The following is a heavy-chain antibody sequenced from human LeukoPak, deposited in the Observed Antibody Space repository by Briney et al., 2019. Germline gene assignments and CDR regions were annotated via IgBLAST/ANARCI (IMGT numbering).Heavy chain of an antibody. J-gene: IGHJ3*02. CDR2: INPTTGDS. CDR3: ARYGFSTVWQGGWHAFDI. D-gene: IGHD6-13*01. Sequence: ASVKVSGMASGYTFTSYYMHWVRQAPGQGLEWMGIINPTTGDSTYAQKFQGRLTMTRDMSTSTVYMELSSLTSEDTAVFYCARYGFSTVWQGGWHAFDIWGQGSVVTVSS. V-gene: IGHV1-46*01. CDR1: GYTFTSYY.